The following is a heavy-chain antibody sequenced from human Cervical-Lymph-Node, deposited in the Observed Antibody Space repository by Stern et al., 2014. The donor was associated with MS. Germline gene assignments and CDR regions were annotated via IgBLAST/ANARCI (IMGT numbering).Heavy chain of an antibody. D-gene: IGHD6-19*01. CDR3: ARVVGGGWSGRYFDF. CDR1: GASISTGGYY. Sequence: QVQLQESGPGLVKPSQTLSLTCTVSGASISTGGYYWTWIRQHPEKGLEWIGYIYSTGSTYYSPSLRSRLTISIDTSQTLFSLRLTSVTAADTAFYYCARVVGGGWSGRYFDFWGRGTRVTVSS. V-gene: IGHV4-31*03. J-gene: IGHJ4*02. CDR2: IYSTGST.